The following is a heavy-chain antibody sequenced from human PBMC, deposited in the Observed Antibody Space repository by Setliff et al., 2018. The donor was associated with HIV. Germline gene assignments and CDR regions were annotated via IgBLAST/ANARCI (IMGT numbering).Heavy chain of an antibody. D-gene: IGHD2-8*01. CDR1: GYNFTSHD. Sequence: ASVKVSCKASGYNFTSHDINWVRQAPGQGLEWMGWMNPKSGNTDYAQSVQGRVTMTRDTSTGTVYMDLRSLRSDDTAMYYCAREKYGDKFDYWGQGTLVTVSS. CDR3: AREKYGDKFDY. V-gene: IGHV1-8*01. CDR2: MNPKSGNT. J-gene: IGHJ4*02.